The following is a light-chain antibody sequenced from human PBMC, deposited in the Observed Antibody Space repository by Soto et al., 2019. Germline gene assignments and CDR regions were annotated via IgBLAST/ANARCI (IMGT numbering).Light chain of an antibody. CDR3: QQRSNWPPSWT. J-gene: IGKJ1*01. CDR1: QSVSSY. V-gene: IGKV3-11*01. Sequence: IVLTQSPATLSLSPGERATLSCRARQSVSSYLAWYQQKPGQAPRLLIYDASNRATGIPARFSGSGSGTDFTLTISSLEPEDFAVYYCQQRSNWPPSWTFGQGTKVEIK. CDR2: DAS.